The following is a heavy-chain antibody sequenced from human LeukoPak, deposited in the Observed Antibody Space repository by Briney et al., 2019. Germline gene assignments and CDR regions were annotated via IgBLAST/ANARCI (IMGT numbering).Heavy chain of an antibody. D-gene: IGHD1-26*01. CDR2: IKQDGSEK. Sequence: GGSLRLSCAASGFTFSSYAMSWVRQAPGKGLEWVANIKQDGSEKYYVDSVRGRFTISRDNAKNSLYLQMNSLRAEDTAVYYCARVSGSYYSGDFDYWGQGTLVTVSS. J-gene: IGHJ4*02. CDR3: ARVSGSYYSGDFDY. CDR1: GFTFSSYA. V-gene: IGHV3-7*01.